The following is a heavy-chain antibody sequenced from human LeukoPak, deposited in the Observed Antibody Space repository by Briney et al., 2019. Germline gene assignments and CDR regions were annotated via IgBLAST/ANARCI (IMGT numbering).Heavy chain of an antibody. CDR1: AFTFSSYA. D-gene: IGHD3-22*01. CDR2: ISGSGGST. V-gene: IGHV3-23*01. Sequence: GGSLRLSCAASAFTFSSYAMSWVRQAPGRGLEWVSAISGSGGSTYYADSVKGRFTISRDNSKNTLYLQMNSLRAEDTAVYYCATLPRIVVPHWGQGTLVTVSS. CDR3: ATLPRIVVPH. J-gene: IGHJ4*02.